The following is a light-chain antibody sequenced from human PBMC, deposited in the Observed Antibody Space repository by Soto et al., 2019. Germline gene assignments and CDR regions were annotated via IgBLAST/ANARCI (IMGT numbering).Light chain of an antibody. CDR2: SNY. V-gene: IGLV1-40*01. CDR1: DFNIGAGYD. Sequence: QSVLTQPPSASGAPGQTVTISCSGSDFNIGAGYDLQWYQQLPGTAPKLLIHSNYLRASGVPDRFSASKSVTSASLAIIGLQSDDEADYYCQSYDTSLGDWVFGGGTKVTVL. J-gene: IGLJ3*02. CDR3: QSYDTSLGDWV.